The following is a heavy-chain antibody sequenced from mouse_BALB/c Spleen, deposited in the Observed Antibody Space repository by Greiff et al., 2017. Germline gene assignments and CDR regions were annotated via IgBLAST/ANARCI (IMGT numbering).Heavy chain of an antibody. J-gene: IGHJ4*01. V-gene: IGHV1S81*02. CDR2: INPSNGRT. D-gene: IGHD1-1*01. CDR3: ARSDYYGSSHAMDY. CDR1: GYTFTSYW. Sequence: QVQLKQPGAELVKPGASVKLSCKASGYTFTSYWMHWVKQRPGQGLEWIGKINPSNGRTNYNEKFKSKATLTVDKSSSTAYMQLSSLTSEDSAVYYCARSDYYGSSHAMDYWGQGTSVTVSS.